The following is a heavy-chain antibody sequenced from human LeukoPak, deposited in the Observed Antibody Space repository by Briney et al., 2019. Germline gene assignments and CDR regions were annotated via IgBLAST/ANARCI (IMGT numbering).Heavy chain of an antibody. Sequence: GGSLRLSCAASGFTFSSYAMSWVRQAPGKGLEWVSAISGSGGSTYYADSVKGRFTISRDNSKNTLYLQMNSLRAEDTAVYYCAKHKGFYSNARPGMDVWGQGTTVTVSS. CDR1: GFTFSSYA. V-gene: IGHV3-23*01. D-gene: IGHD4-11*01. CDR3: AKHKGFYSNARPGMDV. CDR2: ISGSGGST. J-gene: IGHJ6*02.